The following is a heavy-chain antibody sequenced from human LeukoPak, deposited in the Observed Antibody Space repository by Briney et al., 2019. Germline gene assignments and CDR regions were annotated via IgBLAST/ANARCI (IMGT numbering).Heavy chain of an antibody. D-gene: IGHD2-2*01. Sequence: GGSLRLSCAASGFTFSSYGMHWVRQAPGKGLEWVAFIRYDGSNKYYADSVKGRFTISRDNSKNTLYLQMHSLRAEDTAVYYCAKTPCSSTTYNCYYMDVWGKGTTVTVSS. CDR1: GFTFSSYG. J-gene: IGHJ6*03. CDR3: AKTPCSSTTYNCYYMDV. V-gene: IGHV3-30*02. CDR2: IRYDGSNK.